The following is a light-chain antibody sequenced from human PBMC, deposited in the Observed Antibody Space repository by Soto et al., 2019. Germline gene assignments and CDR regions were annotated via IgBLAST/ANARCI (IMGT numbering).Light chain of an antibody. J-gene: IGKJ2*01. CDR2: AAS. CDR1: QSISSY. V-gene: IGKV1-39*01. CDR3: QQSYSTPYT. Sequence: DIQMTQSPSSLSASVGDRVTITCRASQSISSYLNWYQQKPGKAPKRLIYAASSLQSGVPSRFSGSGSGTDFTLTISSLQPEDFGTYHCQQSYSTPYTFGQGTKLEIK.